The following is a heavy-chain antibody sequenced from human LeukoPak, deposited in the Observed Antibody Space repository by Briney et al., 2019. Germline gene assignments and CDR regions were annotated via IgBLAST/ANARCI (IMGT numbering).Heavy chain of an antibody. Sequence: ASVKVSCKAFGYSITSYSMYWVRKAPGQGLEWMGWMNPNSGNTGYAQKYQGRVTITRNTSISTAYMELSSLRSEDTAVYYCARNYYGSGRSKRFDPWGQGTLVTVSS. D-gene: IGHD3-10*01. CDR2: MNPNSGNT. CDR1: GYSITSYS. V-gene: IGHV1-8*03. CDR3: ARNYYGSGRSKRFDP. J-gene: IGHJ5*02.